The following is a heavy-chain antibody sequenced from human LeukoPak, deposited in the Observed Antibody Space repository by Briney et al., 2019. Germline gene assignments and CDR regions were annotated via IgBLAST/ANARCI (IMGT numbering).Heavy chain of an antibody. D-gene: IGHD3-10*01. V-gene: IGHV3-66*01. CDR1: GLTVSSNH. CDR3: TIARLVFDL. Sequence: GGFLRLSCAVSGLTVSSNHMSWVRQAPGKGLEWVSIIYSGGTTYYTYSVKDRFTVSRDDSKNTLYLQMNSLRAEDTAVYYCTIARLVFDLWGRGTLVTVSS. J-gene: IGHJ2*01. CDR2: IYSGGTT.